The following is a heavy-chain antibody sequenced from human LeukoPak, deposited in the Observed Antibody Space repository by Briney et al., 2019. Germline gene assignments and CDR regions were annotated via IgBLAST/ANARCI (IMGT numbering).Heavy chain of an antibody. Sequence: GGSLRLSCAASGFTFSNYWMHWVRQDPGKGLVWVSFINPDGSTTNYADSVKGRFTISRDNAKNALYLQMNSLRAEDTAVYYCAKDTAMGIPDYWGQGTLVTVSS. J-gene: IGHJ4*02. CDR2: INPDGSTT. V-gene: IGHV3-74*01. CDR3: AKDTAMGIPDY. CDR1: GFTFSNYW. D-gene: IGHD5-18*01.